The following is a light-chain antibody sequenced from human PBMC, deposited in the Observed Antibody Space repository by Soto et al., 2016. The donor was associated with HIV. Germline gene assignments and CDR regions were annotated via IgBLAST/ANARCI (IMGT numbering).Light chain of an antibody. V-gene: IGLV3-21*03. CDR1: NIGSKS. CDR2: DNS. J-gene: IGLJ2*01. CDR3: QVWDERSDAVV. Sequence: SYELTQPPSVSVAPGKTATITCGGNNIGSKSVHWYQQKPGQAPVLVVYDNSDRPSGIPERFSGSNSGNTATLTISRVEAGDEADYYCQVWDERSDAVVFAGGTKVTVL.